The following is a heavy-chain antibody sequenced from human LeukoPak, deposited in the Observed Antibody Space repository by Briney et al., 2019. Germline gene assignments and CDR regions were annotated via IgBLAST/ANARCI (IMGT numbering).Heavy chain of an antibody. D-gene: IGHD4-17*01. Sequence: SETLSLTCTVSGGSIGSYYWSWIRQPPGKGLEWIGYIYYSGSTNYNPSLKSRVTISVDTSKNQFSLKLSSVTAADTAVYYCARDVNDYALDYWGQGTLVTVSS. J-gene: IGHJ4*02. CDR2: IYYSGST. V-gene: IGHV4-59*01. CDR3: ARDVNDYALDY. CDR1: GGSIGSYY.